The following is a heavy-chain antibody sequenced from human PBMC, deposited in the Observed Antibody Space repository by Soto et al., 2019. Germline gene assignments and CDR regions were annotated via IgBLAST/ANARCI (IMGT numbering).Heavy chain of an antibody. CDR2: IDTSGGVT. J-gene: IGHJ6*02. CDR1: CITITKFF. V-gene: IGHV3-23*01. D-gene: IGHD1-1*01. Sequence: GGARRPSSADPCITITKFFMKWGRQASGKGPEWVSGIDTSGGVTKYADSVKGRFTISRDNSKNTLYLQMNSLRAEDTALYYCTKDKHWYGMDVWGQGTTVTVSS. CDR3: TKDKHWYGMDV.